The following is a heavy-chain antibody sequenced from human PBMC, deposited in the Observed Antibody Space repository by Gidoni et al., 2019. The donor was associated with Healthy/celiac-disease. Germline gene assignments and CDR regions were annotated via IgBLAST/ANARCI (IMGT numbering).Heavy chain of an antibody. Sequence: EVQLVESGGGLVKPGGSLRLSCAASGFTFSSYSMNWVRQAPGKGLEWVSSISSSSSYIYYADSVKGRFTISRDNAKNSLYLQMNSLRAEDTAVYYCARDPMTLAFEFDPWGQGTLVTVSS. CDR3: ARDPMTLAFEFDP. J-gene: IGHJ5*02. CDR2: ISSSSSYI. CDR1: GFTFSSYS. D-gene: IGHD3-22*01. V-gene: IGHV3-21*01.